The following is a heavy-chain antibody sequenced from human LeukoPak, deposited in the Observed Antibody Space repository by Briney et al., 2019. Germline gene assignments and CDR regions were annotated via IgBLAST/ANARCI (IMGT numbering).Heavy chain of an antibody. D-gene: IGHD3-22*01. CDR1: GFTFSSYA. CDR3: AKDYYYDSSGYYSGLDDY. J-gene: IGHJ4*02. Sequence: GGSLRLSCAASGFTFSSYAVSWVRQAPGKGLEWVSAISARGGSTYYADSVKGRFSISRDNSKNTLYLQMNSLRAEDTAVYYCAKDYYYDSSGYYSGLDDYWGQGTLVTVSS. V-gene: IGHV3-23*01. CDR2: ISARGGST.